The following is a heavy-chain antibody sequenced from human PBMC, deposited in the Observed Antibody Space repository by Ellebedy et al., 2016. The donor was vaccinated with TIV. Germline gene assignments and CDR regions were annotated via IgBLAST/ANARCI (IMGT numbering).Heavy chain of an antibody. CDR1: GFTFSSYT. J-gene: IGHJ6*02. V-gene: IGHV3-21*01. CDR3: ARAGGAVTGTGYGMDV. CDR2: ISSRGTYI. D-gene: IGHD6-19*01. Sequence: GESLKISCAASGFTFSSYTMNWVRQAPGKGLEWVSSISSRGTYIHYADSLKGRFTISRDNAKNSLYLQMNSLRADDTAVYYSARAGGAVTGTGYGMDVWGQGTTVTVSS.